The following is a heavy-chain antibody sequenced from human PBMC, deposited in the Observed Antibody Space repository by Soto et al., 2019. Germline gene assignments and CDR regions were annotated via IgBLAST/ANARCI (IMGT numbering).Heavy chain of an antibody. CDR3: ACLRGKRGSPIDY. V-gene: IGHV4-59*07. Sequence: SDTLSLPLIIPGDSTTNYYWSWIRESPGKGLEGIGYISYSGNTNHNPSLKSRVTISVATSKDQLSLKVTSVTAADTAMYYCACLRGKRGSPIDYWGQGTQVTVSS. CDR2: ISYSGNT. J-gene: IGHJ4*02. D-gene: IGHD2-15*01. CDR1: GDSTTNYY.